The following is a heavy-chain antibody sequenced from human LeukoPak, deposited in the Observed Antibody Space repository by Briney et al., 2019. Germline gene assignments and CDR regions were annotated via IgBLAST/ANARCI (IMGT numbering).Heavy chain of an antibody. D-gene: IGHD6-6*01. CDR1: GYTFSNYY. CDR2: IDPSGGST. CDR3: AREGDSSSSSTYNWFDP. V-gene: IGHV1-46*01. J-gene: IGHJ5*02. Sequence: ASVKVSCKASGYTFSNYYMHWVRRAPGQGLEWMGIIDPSGGSTNYTQKFQGRVTMTRDMSTSTVYMELSSLRSEDTAVYYCAREGDSSSSSTYNWFDPWGQGTLVTVSS.